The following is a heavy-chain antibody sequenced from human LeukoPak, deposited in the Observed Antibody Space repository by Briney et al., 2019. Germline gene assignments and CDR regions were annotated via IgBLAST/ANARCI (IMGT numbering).Heavy chain of an antibody. V-gene: IGHV3-21*01. J-gene: IGHJ4*02. CDR2: ISSSSSYI. CDR1: GFSFSSYS. CDR3: ARDPPQLWDSSRNYDY. Sequence: GGSLRLSCAASGFSFSSYSMNWVRQAPGKGLEWVSSISSSSSYIYYADSVKDRFTISRDNAKNSLYLQMNSLRAEDTAVYYCARDPPQLWDSSRNYDYWGQGTLVTVSS. D-gene: IGHD3-22*01.